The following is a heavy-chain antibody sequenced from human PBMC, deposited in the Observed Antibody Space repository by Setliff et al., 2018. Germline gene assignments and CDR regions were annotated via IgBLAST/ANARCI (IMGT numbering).Heavy chain of an antibody. CDR1: GGSISRSSYY. V-gene: IGHV4-39*07. D-gene: IGHD1-20*01. CDR2: IYHSGST. CDR3: ASGLNWLSSTEFDY. J-gene: IGHJ4*02. Sequence: SETLSLTCTVSGGSISRSSYYWGWIRQPPGKGLEWIGSIYHSGSTYYNPSLKSRVTISLDTSKNQFSLKLTSVTAADTAVYYCASGLNWLSSTEFDYWGQGTLVTVSS.